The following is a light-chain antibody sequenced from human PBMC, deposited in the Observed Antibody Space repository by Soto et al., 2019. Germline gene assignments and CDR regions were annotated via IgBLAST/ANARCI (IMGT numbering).Light chain of an antibody. CDR3: QQYDTYSRT. CDR2: NAS. Sequence: DIQMTQSPSTLSASVGDRVTITCRASQSISSWLAWYQQKPGKAPKLLISNASNLESGVPSRFRGSGSGTEFTLTISSLQPDDFATYYCQQYDTYSRTFGQGTKVEIK. V-gene: IGKV1-5*03. CDR1: QSISSW. J-gene: IGKJ1*01.